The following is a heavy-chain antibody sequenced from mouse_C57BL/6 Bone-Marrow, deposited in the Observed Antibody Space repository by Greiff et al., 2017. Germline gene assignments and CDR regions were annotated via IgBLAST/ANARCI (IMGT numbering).Heavy chain of an antibody. CDR2: IYPGDGDT. D-gene: IGHD1-1*01. CDR1: GYAFSSSW. J-gene: IGHJ2*01. CDR3: ARRYYGSSLGY. V-gene: IGHV1-82*01. Sequence: LVESGPELVKPGASVKISCKASGYAFSSSWMNWVKQRPGKGLEWIGRIYPGDGDTNYNGKFKGKATLTADKSSSTAYMQRSSLTAEDAAVYCCARRYYGSSLGYWGQGTTLTVSS.